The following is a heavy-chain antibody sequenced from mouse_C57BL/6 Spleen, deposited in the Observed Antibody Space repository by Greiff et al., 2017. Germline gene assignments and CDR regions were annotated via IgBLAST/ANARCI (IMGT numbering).Heavy chain of an antibody. D-gene: IGHD1-1*01. CDR3: ARDYYDYFGY. V-gene: IGHV1-54*01. CDR2: INPGRGGP. CDR1: CYAFTNYL. J-gene: IGHJ2*01. Sequence: QFQLQHSFSSLFILFPSFNFSFKSSCYAFTNYLIEWVKQRPGQGLEWIGVINPGRGGPNYNEKFKGKATLTADKSSSTAYMQLSSLTSEDSAVYFCARDYYDYFGYWGQGTTRTVSS.